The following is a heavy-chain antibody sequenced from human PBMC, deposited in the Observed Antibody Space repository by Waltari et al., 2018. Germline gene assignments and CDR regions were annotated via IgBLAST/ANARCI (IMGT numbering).Heavy chain of an antibody. CDR2: INEDGRDI. J-gene: IGHJ4*02. Sequence: EVQLVESGGGLVQPGGSLRLSCAASGFTFGTHWMSWVRQAPGKGLEGVANINEDGRDIYYVDSVKGRFTISRDNAKNSLYLQMNSPRAEDTAVYYCARDMGQYTNYVAYWGQGTLVIVSS. D-gene: IGHD3-10*01. CDR1: GFTFGTHW. V-gene: IGHV3-7*03. CDR3: ARDMGQYTNYVAY.